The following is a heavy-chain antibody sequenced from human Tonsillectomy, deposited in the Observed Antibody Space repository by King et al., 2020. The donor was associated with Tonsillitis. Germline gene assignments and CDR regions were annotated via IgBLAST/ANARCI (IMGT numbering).Heavy chain of an antibody. CDR2: IYTSGST. CDR3: ARGGYSFGFLFDY. J-gene: IGHJ4*02. D-gene: IGHD5-18*01. V-gene: IGHV4-61*02. CDR1: GGSISSGSYY. Sequence: VQLQESGPGLVKPSQTLSLTCTVSGGSISSGSYYWSWIRQPAGKGLEWIGRIYTSGSTNYNPSLKSRVTISVDTSKNQFSLKLSSVTAADTAVYYCARGGYSFGFLFDYWGQGTLVTVSS.